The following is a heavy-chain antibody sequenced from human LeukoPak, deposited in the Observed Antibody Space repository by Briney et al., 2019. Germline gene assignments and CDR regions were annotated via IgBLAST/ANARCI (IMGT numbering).Heavy chain of an antibody. Sequence: SETLSLTCAVYGGSFSGYYWSWIRQPPGKGLEWIWEINHSGSTNYNPSLKSRVTISVDTSKNQFSLKLSSVTAADTAVYYCARGRAAAYWGQGTLVTVSP. CDR2: INHSGST. D-gene: IGHD6-13*01. CDR3: ARGRAAAY. CDR1: GGSFSGYY. J-gene: IGHJ4*02. V-gene: IGHV4-34*01.